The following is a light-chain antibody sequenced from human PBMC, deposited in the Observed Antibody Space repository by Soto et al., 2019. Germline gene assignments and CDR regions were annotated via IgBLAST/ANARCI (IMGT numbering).Light chain of an antibody. CDR1: QSIGKH. CDR3: QQSYSSPTT. V-gene: IGKV1-39*01. J-gene: IGKJ5*01. Sequence: DIQMTQSPSFLSASVGDRVTITCRASQSIGKHLNWYQQKPGKAPKFLIYGASTLQSGVPSRFTGSGSGTDFTLTVNSLQAEDFAIYYCQQSYSSPTTFGQETRLEI. CDR2: GAS.